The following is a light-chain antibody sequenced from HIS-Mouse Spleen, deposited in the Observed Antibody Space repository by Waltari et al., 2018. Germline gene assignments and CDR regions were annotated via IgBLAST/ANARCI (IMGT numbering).Light chain of an antibody. Sequence: QSALTQPASVSGSPGQSITISCTGTSSDVGGYNYVSWYQTHPGKAPNLIIYDVSNRPSGVSNRFSGSKSGNTASLTISGLQAEDEADYYCSSYTSSSTEVFGGGTKLTVL. V-gene: IGLV2-14*03. J-gene: IGLJ2*01. CDR3: SSYTSSSTEV. CDR2: DVS. CDR1: SSDVGGYNY.